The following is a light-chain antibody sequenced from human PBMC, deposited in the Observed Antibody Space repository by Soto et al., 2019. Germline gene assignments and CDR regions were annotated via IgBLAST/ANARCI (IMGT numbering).Light chain of an antibody. J-gene: IGLJ1*01. V-gene: IGLV1-40*01. CDR1: SSNIGAGYD. CDR2: GNS. Sequence: CALTQPLSGSGAAVERGTISCTGSSSNIGAGYDVHWYQQLPGTAPKLLIYGNSNRPSGVPDRFSGSKSGTSASLAITGLQAEDEADYYCQSYDSSLSGYVFGTGTKVTVL. CDR3: QSYDSSLSGYV.